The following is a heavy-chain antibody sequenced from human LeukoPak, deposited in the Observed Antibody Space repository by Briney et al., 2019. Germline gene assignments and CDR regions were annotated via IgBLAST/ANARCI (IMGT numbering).Heavy chain of an antibody. CDR3: ARAIAAPVFFDY. J-gene: IGHJ4*02. V-gene: IGHV4-34*01. CDR1: GGSFSGYY. D-gene: IGHD6-13*01. Sequence: PSETLSLTCAVYGGSFSGYYWSWIRQPPGKGLEWIGEINHSGSTNYNPSLKSRVTISVDMSKNQFSLKLSSVTAADTAVYYCARAIAAPVFFDYWGQGTLVTVSS. CDR2: INHSGST.